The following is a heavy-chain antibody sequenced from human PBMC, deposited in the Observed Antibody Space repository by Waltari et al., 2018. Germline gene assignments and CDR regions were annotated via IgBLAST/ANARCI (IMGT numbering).Heavy chain of an antibody. Sequence: QVQLQESGPGLVKPSETLSLTCTVSGGSISSYYWSWIRPPAGKGLEWIGRIYTSGSTNYNPSLKSRVTMSVDTSKNQFSLKLSSVTAADTAVYYCASSHSSGWYGGAEFDYWGQGTLVTVSS. CDR2: IYTSGST. J-gene: IGHJ4*02. V-gene: IGHV4-4*07. D-gene: IGHD6-19*01. CDR1: GGSISSYY. CDR3: ASSHSSGWYGGAEFDY.